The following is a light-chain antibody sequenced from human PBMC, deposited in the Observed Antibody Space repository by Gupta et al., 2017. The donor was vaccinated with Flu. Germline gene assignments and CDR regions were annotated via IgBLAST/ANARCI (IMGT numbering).Light chain of an antibody. Sequence: PATLSASVGDRVTITCRASQSIGTWLAWYQQRPGKAPKVLIYKTSTLESGIPSRFSGSGSGTEFTLTISSLQPDDFATYYCQQENLYPYTFGQGTKLEIK. CDR2: KTS. V-gene: IGKV1-5*03. J-gene: IGKJ2*01. CDR1: QSIGTW. CDR3: QQENLYPYT.